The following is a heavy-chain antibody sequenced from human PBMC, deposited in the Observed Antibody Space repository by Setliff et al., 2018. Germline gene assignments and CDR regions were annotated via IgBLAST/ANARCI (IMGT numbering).Heavy chain of an antibody. V-gene: IGHV4-39*01. D-gene: IGHD6-13*01. Sequence: SETLSLTCTVSNGSISSGNYFWGWIRQPPGKGLEWMGSIFYTGSTYYSPSLKSRVTMSIDTSKNQFSLTLNSVTAADTAVYYCARQPYSTTYYYYYYYMDVWGKGTTVTVAS. J-gene: IGHJ6*03. CDR2: IFYTGST. CDR3: ARQPYSTTYYYYYYYMDV. CDR1: NGSISSGNYF.